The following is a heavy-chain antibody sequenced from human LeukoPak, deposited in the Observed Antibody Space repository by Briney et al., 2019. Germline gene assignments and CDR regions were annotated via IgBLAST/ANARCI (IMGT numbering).Heavy chain of an antibody. CDR2: IKQDGSEK. Sequence: GGSLRLSCAASGFTFSSYWMSWVRQAPGKGLEWVANIKQDGSEKYYVDSVKGRFTISRDNATNSLYLQMNSLRAEDTAVYYCARDLNTMIIVGDAFDVWGQGTMVTVSS. V-gene: IGHV3-7*01. J-gene: IGHJ3*01. CDR1: GFTFSSYW. CDR3: ARDLNTMIIVGDAFDV. D-gene: IGHD3-22*01.